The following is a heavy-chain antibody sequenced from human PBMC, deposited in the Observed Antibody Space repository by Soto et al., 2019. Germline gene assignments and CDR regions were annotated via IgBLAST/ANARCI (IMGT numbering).Heavy chain of an antibody. Sequence: PGGSLRLSCAASGFIFSDYAVTWVRQAPGKGLEWVSVISGSGVSIYYTESVRGRFTISRDNSKNTLYLQMHSLRAEDTAVYYCAKDLTAMVINYYYGMDVWGQGTTVTVSS. CDR1: GFIFSDYA. V-gene: IGHV3-23*01. CDR2: ISGSGVSI. CDR3: AKDLTAMVINYYYGMDV. J-gene: IGHJ6*02. D-gene: IGHD5-18*01.